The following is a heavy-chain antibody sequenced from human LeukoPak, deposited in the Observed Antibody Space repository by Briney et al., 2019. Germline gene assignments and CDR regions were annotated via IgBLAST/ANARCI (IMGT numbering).Heavy chain of an antibody. CDR3: ARPRVAAATHDPFHN. V-gene: IGHV4-39*01. J-gene: IGHJ4*02. D-gene: IGHD2-2*01. CDR2: MYYSGST. CDR1: GGSISSSIYY. Sequence: SETLSLTCTVSGGSISSSIYYWGWIRQPPGKGLEWIGNMYYSGSTYYNPSLKSRVTISLDTSKNQFSLKLTSVPAADTAIYYCARPRVAAATHDPFHNWGQGILVTVSS.